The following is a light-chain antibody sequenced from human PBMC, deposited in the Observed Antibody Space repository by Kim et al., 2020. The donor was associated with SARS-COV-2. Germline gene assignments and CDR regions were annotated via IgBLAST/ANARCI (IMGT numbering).Light chain of an antibody. V-gene: IGLV2-11*01. Sequence: SELTQPRSVSGSPGQSVTISCTGTSSDVGGYNYVSWYQQHPGKAPKLMIYDVSKRPSGVPDRFSGSKSGNTASLTISGLQAEDEADYYCCSYAGSYGVV. CDR3: CSYAGSYGVV. CDR2: DVS. CDR1: SSDVGGYNY. J-gene: IGLJ2*01.